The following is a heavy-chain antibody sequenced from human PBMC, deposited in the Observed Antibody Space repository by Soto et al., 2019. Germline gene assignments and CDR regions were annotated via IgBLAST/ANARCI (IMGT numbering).Heavy chain of an antibody. CDR3: AALRLRYCRGGSCYTGY. Sequence: ASVKVSCKASGYTFTGYYIHWVRQAPGEGLEWRGWINANNGGTDYAQKLQGGVTMTRDTSIGTADMELRSLRSDDTAVYYCAALRLRYCRGGSCYTGYWGQGTLVIVSS. D-gene: IGHD2-15*01. CDR2: INANNGGT. J-gene: IGHJ1*01. V-gene: IGHV1-2*02. CDR1: GYTFTGYY.